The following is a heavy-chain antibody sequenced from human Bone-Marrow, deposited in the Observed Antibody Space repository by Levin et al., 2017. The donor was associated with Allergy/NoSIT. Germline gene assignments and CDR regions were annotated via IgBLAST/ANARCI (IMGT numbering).Heavy chain of an antibody. Sequence: GESLKISYAASGFTVSSNYMSWVRQAPGKGPEWVSVIYSGGSTYYADSVKGRFTISRDNSKNTLYLQMNSLRAEDTAVYYCARGWFGELLSHWGQGTLVTVSS. V-gene: IGHV3-53*01. J-gene: IGHJ4*02. CDR1: GFTVSSNY. CDR2: IYSGGST. CDR3: ARGWFGELLSH. D-gene: IGHD3-10*01.